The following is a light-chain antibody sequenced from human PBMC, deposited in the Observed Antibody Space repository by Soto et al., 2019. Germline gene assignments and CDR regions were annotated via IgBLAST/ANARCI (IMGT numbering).Light chain of an antibody. CDR1: QSVSSSY. CDR2: DAS. Sequence: PGERVTLSCRASQSVSSSYLTWYQQKPGQPPRLLIYDASNRATGIPARFSGSGSGTDFTLTISRLEPEDFAVYYCQQYGSSPWTFGQGTKVDIK. CDR3: QQYGSSPWT. V-gene: IGKV3-20*01. J-gene: IGKJ1*01.